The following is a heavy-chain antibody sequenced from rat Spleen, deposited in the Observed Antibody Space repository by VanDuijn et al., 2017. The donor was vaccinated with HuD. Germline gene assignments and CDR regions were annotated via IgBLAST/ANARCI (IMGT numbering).Heavy chain of an antibody. CDR1: GFTFSNSY. V-gene: IGHV5-27*01. CDR3: ATENWDPYYWYFDF. Sequence: EVQLVESGGGLVQPGRSLKLSCAASGFTFSNSYMAWVRQAPTKGLEWVAYISTGGGSTFYSDSVKGRFTISRDNAKSTLYLQMDSLRSEDTATYYCATENWDPYYWYFDFWGPGTMVTVSS. D-gene: IGHD5-1*01. J-gene: IGHJ1*01. CDR2: ISTGGGST.